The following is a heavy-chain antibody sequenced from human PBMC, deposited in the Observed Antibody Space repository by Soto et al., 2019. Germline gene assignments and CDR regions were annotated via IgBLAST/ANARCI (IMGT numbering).Heavy chain of an antibody. CDR3: ARLARTILGTITLSPSGYFDN. CDR2: IYPGDFDT. Sequence: GESLKICCKTSGYSFTSNWIGWVRQMPGKGLEWMGIIYPGDFDTRYSPSFQGQVSISADKSISTAYLQWSSLKASDTAMYYCARLARTILGTITLSPSGYFDNWGQGTLVTVSS. D-gene: IGHD3-3*01. CDR1: GYSFTSNW. J-gene: IGHJ4*02. V-gene: IGHV5-51*01.